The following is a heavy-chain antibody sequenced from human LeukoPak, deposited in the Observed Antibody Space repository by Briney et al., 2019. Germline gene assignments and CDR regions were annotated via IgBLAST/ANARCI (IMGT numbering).Heavy chain of an antibody. V-gene: IGHV3-48*04. CDR1: GFTFSSYS. CDR3: ARARPYYYYMDV. CDR2: ISSSGSTI. Sequence: AGGSLRLSCAASGFTFSSYSMNWVRQAPGKGLEWVSYISSSGSTIYYADSVKGRFTISRDNAKNSLYLQMNSLRAEDTAVYYCARARPYYYYMDVWGKGTTVTISS. J-gene: IGHJ6*03.